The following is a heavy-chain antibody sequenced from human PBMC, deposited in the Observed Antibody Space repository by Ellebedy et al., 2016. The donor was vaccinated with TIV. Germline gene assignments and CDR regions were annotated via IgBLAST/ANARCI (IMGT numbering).Heavy chain of an antibody. J-gene: IGHJ4*02. CDR2: IESDGSET. CDR3: AGGCYPYY. Sequence: PGGSLRLSCVASGFSFNNYWMHWVRQVPGEGLVWVSRIESDGSETNYAESVRGRFTISRDIAKITVDLQMNSLRAEDTAIYYCAGGCYPYYWGQGTQVTVSS. V-gene: IGHV3-74*01. CDR1: GFSFNNYW. D-gene: IGHD4/OR15-4a*01.